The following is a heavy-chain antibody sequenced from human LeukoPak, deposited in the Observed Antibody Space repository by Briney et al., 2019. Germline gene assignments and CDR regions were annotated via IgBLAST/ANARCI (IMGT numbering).Heavy chain of an antibody. V-gene: IGHV4-4*07. CDR1: GASISTYY. D-gene: IGHD5/OR15-5a*01. CDR3: VQDGPLRSDY. CDR2: IFASGST. J-gene: IGHJ4*02. Sequence: SETLSLTCAVSGASISTYYWSWIRQPPGKGLEWIGRIFASGSTNYNPSLKSRIAMSVDTSKNQFSLNLTSVTAADTAMYYCVQDGPLRSDYWGQGTLVTVSS.